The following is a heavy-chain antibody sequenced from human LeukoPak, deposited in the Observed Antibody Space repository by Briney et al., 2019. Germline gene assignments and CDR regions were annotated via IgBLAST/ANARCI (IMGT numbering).Heavy chain of an antibody. J-gene: IGHJ4*02. Sequence: GGSLRLSCAASGFTFSDHYMSWIRQAPGKGLEWVSYISSIGSYTNYADSAKGRFTVSRDNAKNSLYLQMNSLRVEDTAVYYCASPAAGTNFDYWGQGTLVTVSS. D-gene: IGHD6-13*01. CDR3: ASPAAGTNFDY. CDR1: GFTFSDHY. CDR2: ISSIGSYT. V-gene: IGHV3-11*03.